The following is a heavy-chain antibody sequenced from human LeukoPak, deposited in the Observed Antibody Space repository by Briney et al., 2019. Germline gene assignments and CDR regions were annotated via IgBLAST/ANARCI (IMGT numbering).Heavy chain of an antibody. CDR2: ISRNGGST. CDR1: GFTFSSYA. V-gene: IGHV3-64*01. J-gene: IGHJ3*02. Sequence: GGSLRLSCAAAGFTFSSYAMHWVRPAPGEGLEYVSAISRNGGSTYYANSVKGRFAISRDNSKYTLYLQMGSLRTQAMIVYYSARGMSMTPRGAFDIWVQGTMVTVCS. CDR3: ARGMSMTPRGAFDI. D-gene: IGHD2/OR15-2a*01.